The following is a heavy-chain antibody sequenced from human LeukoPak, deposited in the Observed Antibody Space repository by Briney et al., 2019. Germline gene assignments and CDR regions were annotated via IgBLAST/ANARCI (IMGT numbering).Heavy chain of an antibody. D-gene: IGHD6-13*01. CDR1: GYTFTSYA. V-gene: IGHV1-8*02. J-gene: IGHJ4*02. CDR2: MNPNSGNT. CDR3: ARGVETMAAAGSDY. Sequence: ASVKVSCKASGYTFTSYAMHWVRQAPGQGLEWMGWMNPNSGNTGYAQKFQGRVTMTRNTSISTAYMELSSLRSEDTAVYYCARGVETMAAAGSDYWGQGTLVTVSS.